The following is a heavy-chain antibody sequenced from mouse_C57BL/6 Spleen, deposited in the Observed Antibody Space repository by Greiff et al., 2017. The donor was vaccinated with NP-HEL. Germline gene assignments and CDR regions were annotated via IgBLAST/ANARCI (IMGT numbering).Heavy chain of an antibody. J-gene: IGHJ3*01. CDR2: IYPSDSET. Sequence: QVQLQQPGAELVRPGSSVKLSCKASGYTFTSYWMDWVKQRPGQGLEWIGNIYPSDSETHYNQKFKDKATLTVDKSSSTAYMQLSSLTSEDSAVYYCARISYGAWFAYWGQGTLVTVSA. CDR3: ARISYGAWFAY. D-gene: IGHD1-1*01. CDR1: GYTFTSYW. V-gene: IGHV1-61*01.